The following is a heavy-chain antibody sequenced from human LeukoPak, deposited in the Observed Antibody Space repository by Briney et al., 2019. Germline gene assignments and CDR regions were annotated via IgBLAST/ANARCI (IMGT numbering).Heavy chain of an antibody. Sequence: KSSETLSLTCTVSGVPITSYFWRGIRQPPGKGLVGIGYIYHSGTTNYNPSLKSRVTISADASKNQFSLKLSSVTAADTAVYYCAQKAPFSPSYSQQWGQGTLVTVSS. CDR1: GVPITSYF. D-gene: IGHD2/OR15-2a*01. J-gene: IGHJ1*01. CDR2: IYHSGTT. V-gene: IGHV4-59*01. CDR3: AQKAPFSPSYSQQ.